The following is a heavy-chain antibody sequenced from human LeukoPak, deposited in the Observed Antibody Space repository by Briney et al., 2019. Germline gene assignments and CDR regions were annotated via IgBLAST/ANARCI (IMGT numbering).Heavy chain of an antibody. CDR2: TVSRGTT. Sequence: GGSLRLSCVASGFTFTSDAMDWVRQAPGKGLEWVSSTVSRGTTQYADSVKGRFTVSRDTSKNTLYLQMNSLRAEDTAVYYCASRITMVRGVITDFDYWGQGTLVTVSS. V-gene: IGHV3-23*01. J-gene: IGHJ4*02. D-gene: IGHD3-10*01. CDR3: ASRITMVRGVITDFDY. CDR1: GFTFTSDA.